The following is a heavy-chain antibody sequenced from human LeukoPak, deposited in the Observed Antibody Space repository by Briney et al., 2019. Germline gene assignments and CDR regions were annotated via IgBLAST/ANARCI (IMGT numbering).Heavy chain of an antibody. V-gene: IGHV3-21*01. CDR2: ISSSSSYI. CDR1: GFTFSSYS. Sequence: GGSLRLSCAASGFTFSSYSMNWVRQAPGKGLEWVSSISSSSSYIYYADSVKGRFTISRDNAKNSLYLQMNSLRAEDTAVYYCARDIENYGETFDYWGQGTLVTVSS. J-gene: IGHJ4*02. D-gene: IGHD4-17*01. CDR3: ARDIENYGETFDY.